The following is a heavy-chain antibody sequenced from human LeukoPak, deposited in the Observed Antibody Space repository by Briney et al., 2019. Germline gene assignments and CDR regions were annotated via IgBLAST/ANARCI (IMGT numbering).Heavy chain of an antibody. CDR2: MNPNSGNT. CDR1: GYTFTSYD. V-gene: IGHV1-8*01. Sequence: GASVKVSCKASGYTFTSYDINWVRQATGQGLEWTGWMNPNSGNTGYAQKFQGRVTMTRNTSISTAYMELSSLRSEDTAVYYCARGSYRNSGWYAYYYYGMDVWGQGTTVTVSS. D-gene: IGHD6-19*01. CDR3: ARGSYRNSGWYAYYYYGMDV. J-gene: IGHJ6*02.